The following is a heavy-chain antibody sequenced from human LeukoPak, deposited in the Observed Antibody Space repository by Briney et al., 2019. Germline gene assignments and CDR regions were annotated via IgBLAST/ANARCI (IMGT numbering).Heavy chain of an antibody. V-gene: IGHV1-24*01. CDR1: GYTLTELS. CDR2: FDPEDGET. J-gene: IGHJ4*02. CDR3: ATGTAMVTRFDY. D-gene: IGHD5-18*01. Sequence: ASVKVSCKVSGYTLTELSMHWVRQAPGKGLEWMGGFDPEDGETIYAQKFQGRVTMTEDTSTDAAYMELISLRSEDTAVYYCATGTAMVTRFDYWGQGTLVTVSS.